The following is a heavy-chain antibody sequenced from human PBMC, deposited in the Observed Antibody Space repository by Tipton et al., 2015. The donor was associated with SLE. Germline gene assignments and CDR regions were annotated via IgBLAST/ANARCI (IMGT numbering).Heavy chain of an antibody. J-gene: IGHJ6*03. CDR3: AKAKGADGYYYSYMDV. Sequence: SLRLSCAASGFIFSSYAMQWVRQAPGKGLEWVSDISWNSGSIAYADSVKGRFTISRDNAKNSLYLQMNSLAIEDTAVYYCAKAKGADGYYYSYMDVWGKGTTVTVSS. V-gene: IGHV3-9*01. CDR2: ISWNSGSI. CDR1: GFIFSSYA. D-gene: IGHD3-16*01.